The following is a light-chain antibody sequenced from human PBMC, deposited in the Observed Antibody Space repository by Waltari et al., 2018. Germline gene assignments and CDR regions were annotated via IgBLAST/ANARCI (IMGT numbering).Light chain of an antibody. CDR2: DNN. Sequence: QSVLTQPPSVSGAPGQRVTISCTGSSSNIGADSDVHWYQQLPETAPKLLIYDNNNRPSGVPDRFSGSKSGTSASLAITGLQAEDEADYYCQSYDSSLSGFVVFGGGTKLTVL. V-gene: IGLV1-40*01. J-gene: IGLJ2*01. CDR3: QSYDSSLSGFVV. CDR1: SSNIGADSD.